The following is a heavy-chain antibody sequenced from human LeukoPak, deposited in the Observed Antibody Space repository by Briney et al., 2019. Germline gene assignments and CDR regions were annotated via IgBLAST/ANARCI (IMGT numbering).Heavy chain of an antibody. V-gene: IGHV4-59*01. CDR1: GGSISSYY. CDR2: IYYSGST. CDR3: ARDYRGWYYFDY. J-gene: IGHJ4*02. D-gene: IGHD6-19*01. Sequence: PSETLSLTCTVSGGSISSYYWSWIRQPPGKGLEWIGYIYYSGSTNYNPPLKSRVTISLDTSKNQFSLKLSSVTAADTAVYYCARDYRGWYYFDYWGQGTLVTVSS.